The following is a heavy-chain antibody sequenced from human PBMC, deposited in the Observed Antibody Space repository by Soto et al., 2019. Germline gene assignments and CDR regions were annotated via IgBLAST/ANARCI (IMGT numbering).Heavy chain of an antibody. CDR2: ISYDGSNK. CDR3: ANDYGDYYYYGMDV. CDR1: GFTFSSYG. J-gene: IGHJ6*02. V-gene: IGHV3-30*18. Sequence: QVPLVESGGGVVQPGRSLRLSCAASGFTFSSYGMHWVRQAPGKGLEWVAVISYDGSNKYYADSVKGRFTISRDNSKNTLYLQMNSLRAEDTAVYYCANDYGDYYYYGMDVWGQGTTVTVSS. D-gene: IGHD4-17*01.